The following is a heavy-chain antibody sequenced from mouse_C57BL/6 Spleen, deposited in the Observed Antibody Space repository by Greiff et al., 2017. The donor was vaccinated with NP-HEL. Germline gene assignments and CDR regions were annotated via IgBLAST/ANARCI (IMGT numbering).Heavy chain of an antibody. V-gene: IGHV14-3*01. Sequence: EVQLQQSVAELVRPGASVKLSCTASGFNIKNTYMHWVKQRPEQGLEWIGRIDPANGNTKYAPKFQGKATINADTSSNTAYLQLSSLTSEYTAIYYCARCPITTDWYFDVWGTGTTVTVSS. CDR1: GFNIKNTY. D-gene: IGHD1-2*01. J-gene: IGHJ1*03. CDR2: IDPANGNT. CDR3: ARCPITTDWYFDV.